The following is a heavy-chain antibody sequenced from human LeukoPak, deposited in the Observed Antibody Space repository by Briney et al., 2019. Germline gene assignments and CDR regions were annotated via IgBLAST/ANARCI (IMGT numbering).Heavy chain of an antibody. V-gene: IGHV4-59*01. CDR3: ARDRGSPKTYYYGMDV. CDR2: IYYSGST. D-gene: IGHD3-10*01. Sequence: SETLSLTCTVSGGSISSYYWSWIRQPPGKGLEWIGYIYYSGSTNYNPSLKSRVTISVDTSKNQFSLKLSSVTAADTAVYYCARDRGSPKTYYYGMDVRGQGTTVTVSS. J-gene: IGHJ6*02. CDR1: GGSISSYY.